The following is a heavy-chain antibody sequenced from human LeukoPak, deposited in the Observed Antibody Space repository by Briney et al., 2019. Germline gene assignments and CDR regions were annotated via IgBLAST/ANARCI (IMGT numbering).Heavy chain of an antibody. D-gene: IGHD4-17*01. CDR1: GFTFSSYW. CDR2: IKQDGSDK. J-gene: IGHJ4*02. V-gene: IGHV3-7*01. Sequence: PGGSLRLSCAASGFTFSSYWMSWVRQPPGKGLEWVANIKQDGSDKYYVDSVKGRFTISRDNAKNLLYLQMNSLRAEDTALYYCARDWSTVTTIPFDFWGQGTLATVSS. CDR3: ARDWSTVTTIPFDF.